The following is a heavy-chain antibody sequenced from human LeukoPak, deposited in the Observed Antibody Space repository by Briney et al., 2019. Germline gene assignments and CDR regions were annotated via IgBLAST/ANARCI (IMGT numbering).Heavy chain of an antibody. CDR2: INPSLGIA. V-gene: IGHV1-69*04. CDR3: ARDASSRLDTYCFVSTCYPDY. D-gene: IGHD3-22*01. J-gene: IGHJ4*02. CDR1: GGTVTSYG. Sequence: ASVKVSCKASGGTVTSYGISWVRQAPGQGLEWMGRINPSLGIANYAKKFQGRVTITSDKSTSTDYMELRSLRSEDTAGYYCARDASSRLDTYCFVSTCYPDYWGQGTLVTVSS.